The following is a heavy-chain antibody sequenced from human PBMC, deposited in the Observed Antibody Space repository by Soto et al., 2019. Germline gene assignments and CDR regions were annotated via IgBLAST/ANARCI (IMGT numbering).Heavy chain of an antibody. CDR1: GGSISSGGYY. J-gene: IGHJ6*02. Sequence: PSETLSLTCTVSGGSISSGGYYWSWIRQHPGKGLEWIGYIYYSGSTYYNPSLKSRVTISVDTSKNQFSLKLSSVTAADTAVYYCARVLWEVSDDYVWGSYRSRYYGMDVWGQGTTVTVSS. CDR2: IYYSGST. V-gene: IGHV4-31*03. D-gene: IGHD3-16*02. CDR3: ARVLWEVSDDYVWGSYRSRYYGMDV.